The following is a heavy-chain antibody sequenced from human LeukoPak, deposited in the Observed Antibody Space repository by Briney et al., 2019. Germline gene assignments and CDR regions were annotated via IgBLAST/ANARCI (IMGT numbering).Heavy chain of an antibody. CDR2: INTDGSST. D-gene: IGHD6-19*01. Sequence: GGSLRLSCAASGFNFDDYGMSWVRQAPGKGLVWVSRINTDGSSTSYADSVKGRFTISRDNAKNTLYPQMNSLRAEDTAVYYCARDAGDKYSSGTEYFQHWGQGTLVTVSS. CDR3: ARDAGDKYSSGTEYFQH. CDR1: GFNFDDYG. V-gene: IGHV3-74*01. J-gene: IGHJ1*01.